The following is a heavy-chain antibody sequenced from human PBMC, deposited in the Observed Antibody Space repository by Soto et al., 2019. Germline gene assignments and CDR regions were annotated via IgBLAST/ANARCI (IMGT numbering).Heavy chain of an antibody. J-gene: IGHJ6*02. D-gene: IGHD2-2*01. CDR3: ARGVYCSSTSCYWGMDV. CDR1: GASFSGYY. CDR2: INHSGST. V-gene: IGHV4-34*01. Sequence: QVQLQQWGAGLLKPSETLSLTCAVYGASFSGYYWSWIRQPPGKGLEWIGEINHSGSTNYNPSLKSRVTISVDTSKTQFSLKLSSVTAADTAVYYCARGVYCSSTSCYWGMDVWGQGTTVTASS.